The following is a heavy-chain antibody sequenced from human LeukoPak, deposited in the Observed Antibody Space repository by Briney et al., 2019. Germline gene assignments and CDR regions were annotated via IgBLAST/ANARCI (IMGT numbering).Heavy chain of an antibody. CDR3: ARGVPYSSGHGDFDY. V-gene: IGHV4-39*01. CDR2: VYYSGGT. D-gene: IGHD6-19*01. Sequence: SETLSLTCTVSGGSISSRGYYWGWVRQPPGKGLEWIGSVYYSGGTYSNPSLKTRVTISVDTSTNQFTPKLSSVTAVDTAVYYCARGVPYSSGHGDFDYWGQGTLVTVSS. CDR1: GGSISSRGYY. J-gene: IGHJ4*02.